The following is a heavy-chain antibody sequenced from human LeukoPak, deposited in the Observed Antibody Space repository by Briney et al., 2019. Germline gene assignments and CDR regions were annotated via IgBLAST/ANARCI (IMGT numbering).Heavy chain of an antibody. V-gene: IGHV4-34*12. D-gene: IGHD5-12*01. CDR3: AREHNIVMPTARTYYYYYMDV. CDR2: VVDGGRT. CDR1: GGTFSDYY. Sequence: SETLSLTCTVYGGTFSDYYWSWIRQSPGLGLEWIGEVVDGGRTNYNPSLKRRVHITIDTSNNQFSLRLSSITAADTAVYYCAREHNIVMPTARTYYYYYMDVWGKGTTVTVSS. J-gene: IGHJ6*03.